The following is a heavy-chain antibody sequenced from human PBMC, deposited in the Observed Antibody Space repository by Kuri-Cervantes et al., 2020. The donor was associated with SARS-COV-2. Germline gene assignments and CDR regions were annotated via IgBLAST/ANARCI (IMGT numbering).Heavy chain of an antibody. D-gene: IGHD3-22*01. CDR1: GYTFTGYY. CDR3: ARSTPFGQLVVISQGGAFDI. Sequence: ASVKVSCKASGYTFTGYYMHWVRQAPGQGLEWMGWINPNSGGTNDAQKFQGWVTMTRDTSTSTVYMELSRLRSDDTAVYYCARSTPFGQLVVISQGGAFDIWGQGTMVTVSS. J-gene: IGHJ3*02. V-gene: IGHV1-2*04. CDR2: INPNSGGT.